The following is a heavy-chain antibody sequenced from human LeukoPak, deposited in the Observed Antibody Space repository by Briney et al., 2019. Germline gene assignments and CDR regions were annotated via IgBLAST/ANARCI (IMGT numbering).Heavy chain of an antibody. CDR3: ARVGRMATIY. CDR2: INHSGST. Sequence: SETLSLTCAVYGVSFSGYYWSWIRQPPGKGLEWIGEINHSGSTNYNPSLKRRVTISVDTSKNQFSLRLSSVTAADTAVYYCARVGRMATIYWGQGTLVTVSS. J-gene: IGHJ4*02. D-gene: IGHD5-24*01. CDR1: GVSFSGYY. V-gene: IGHV4-34*01.